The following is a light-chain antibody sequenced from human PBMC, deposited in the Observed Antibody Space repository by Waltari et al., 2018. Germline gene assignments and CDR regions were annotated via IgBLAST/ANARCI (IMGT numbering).Light chain of an antibody. V-gene: IGKV3-20*01. CDR3: QQYGSSPWT. J-gene: IGKJ1*01. CDR2: GAS. CDR1: QSISSSY. Sequence: DIVLTPSPGTMSLSPGERATLSCRASQSISSSYVAWKQQKTGQAPRVLIHGASNRATGIPDRLSGSGSGTDFTLTISMLEHEDFAVYYCQQYGSSPWTFGQGTKVEIK.